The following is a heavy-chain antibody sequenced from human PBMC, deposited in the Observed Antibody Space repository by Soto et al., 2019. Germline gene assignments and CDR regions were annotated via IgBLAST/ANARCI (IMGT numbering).Heavy chain of an antibody. CDR1: GGSFSSYP. CDR2: IIPIFGTA. J-gene: IGHJ4*02. D-gene: IGHD3-10*01. Sequence: QVQLVQSGAEVRKPGSSVKVSCKASGGSFSSYPFTWVRQAPGQGLEWMGGIIPIFGTANYAQRFQGRVTFTADASTSTAYMDLSILRSEDTAVYYCARVLRPGRSFDYWGQGTLVTVSS. CDR3: ARVLRPGRSFDY. V-gene: IGHV1-69*01.